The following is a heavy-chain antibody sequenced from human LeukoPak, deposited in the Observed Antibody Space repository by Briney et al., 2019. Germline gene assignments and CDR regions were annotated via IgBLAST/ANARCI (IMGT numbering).Heavy chain of an antibody. CDR2: ITSDSRYI. J-gene: IGHJ4*02. Sequence: GGSLRLSCAASGFTFSSYSMNWVRQAPGKGLEWVSSITSDSRYIFYADSVKGRFTISRDNAKNSLYLQMNSLRAEDTALYYCAKDLTYGGLLDYWGQGSLVTVSS. CDR1: GFTFSSYS. D-gene: IGHD5-12*01. CDR3: AKDLTYGGLLDY. V-gene: IGHV3-21*04.